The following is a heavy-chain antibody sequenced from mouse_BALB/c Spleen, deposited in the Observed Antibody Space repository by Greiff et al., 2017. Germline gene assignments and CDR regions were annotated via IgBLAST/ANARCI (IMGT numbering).Heavy chain of an antibody. V-gene: IGHV5-6-5*01. CDR2: ISSGGST. CDR3: ARVEGPTGYFDV. J-gene: IGHJ1*01. CDR1: GFTFSSYA. Sequence: VESGGGLVKPGGSLKLSCAASGFTFSSYAMSWVRQTPEKRLEWVASISSGGSTYYPDSVKGRFTISRDNARNILYLQMSSLRSEDTAMYYCARVEGPTGYFDVWGAGTTVTVSS.